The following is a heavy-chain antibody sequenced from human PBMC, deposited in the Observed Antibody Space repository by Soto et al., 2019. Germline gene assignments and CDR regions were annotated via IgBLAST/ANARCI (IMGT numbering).Heavy chain of an antibody. CDR2: INPNSGGT. Sequence: GASVKVSCKASGYTFPGYYMHWVRQAPGQGLEWMGWINPNSGGTNNAQKFQGWVTMTRDTSISTAYKELSRLRSDDTAVYYCARGERVAGTTRINYYYYYYMDVWGKGTTVTVSS. V-gene: IGHV1-2*04. CDR3: ARGERVAGTTRINYYYYYYMDV. CDR1: GYTFPGYY. J-gene: IGHJ6*03. D-gene: IGHD6-19*01.